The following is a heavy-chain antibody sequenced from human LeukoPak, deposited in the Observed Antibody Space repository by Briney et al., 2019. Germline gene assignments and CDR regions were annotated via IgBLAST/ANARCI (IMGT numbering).Heavy chain of an antibody. CDR3: ARMVVVDSSGYPAWDYMDV. CDR1: GGSFSGHY. V-gene: IGHV4-59*10. Sequence: SETLSLTCAVYGGSFSGHYWSWIRQPAGKGLEWIGRIYTSGSTNYNPSLKSRVTMSVDTSKNQFSLKLSSVTAADTAVYYCARMVVVDSSGYPAWDYMDVWGKGTTVTISS. D-gene: IGHD3-22*01. CDR2: IYTSGST. J-gene: IGHJ6*03.